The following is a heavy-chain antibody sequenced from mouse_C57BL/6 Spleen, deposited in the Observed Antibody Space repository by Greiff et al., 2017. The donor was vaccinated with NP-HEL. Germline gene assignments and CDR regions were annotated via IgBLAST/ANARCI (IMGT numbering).Heavy chain of an antibody. D-gene: IGHD1-1*01. CDR3: TTFYGSSYGYFDV. CDR1: GFNIKDDY. J-gene: IGHJ1*03. CDR2: IDPENGDT. Sequence: EVQLQQSGAELVRPGASVKLSCTASGFNIKDDYMHWVKQRPEQGLEWIGWIDPENGDTEYASKFQGKATITADTSSNTAYLQLSSLTSEDTAVYYCTTFYGSSYGYFDVWGTGTTVTVSS. V-gene: IGHV14-4*01.